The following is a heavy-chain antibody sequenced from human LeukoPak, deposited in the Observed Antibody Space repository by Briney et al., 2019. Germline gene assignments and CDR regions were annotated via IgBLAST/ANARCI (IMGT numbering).Heavy chain of an antibody. Sequence: GESLKISCKASGYSFTTEWIGWVRQMPGKGLEWMGIIYPGDSDTKYSPSFQGQVTISADKSISTAYLQWSSLEASDTAIYFCARHFLSGDNRSLDYWGQGTLVIVSS. V-gene: IGHV5-51*01. D-gene: IGHD2-15*01. CDR1: GYSFTTEW. J-gene: IGHJ4*02. CDR3: ARHFLSGDNRSLDY. CDR2: IYPGDSDT.